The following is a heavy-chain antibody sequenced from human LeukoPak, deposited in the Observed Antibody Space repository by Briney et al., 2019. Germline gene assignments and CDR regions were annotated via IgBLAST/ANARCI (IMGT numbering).Heavy chain of an antibody. CDR3: AKAFQRGWERDAFAF. V-gene: IGHV3-33*06. CDR2: IWYDGSNK. D-gene: IGHD1-26*01. J-gene: IGHJ3*01. CDR1: GFIFSTYG. Sequence: GGSLRLSCAASGFIFSTYGMHWVRQAPGKGPEWVAVIWYDGSNKYNADSVKGRFTISRDNSKNTLYLQMNSLGADDTAVYYCAKAFQRGWERDAFAFWGQGTLVTVSS.